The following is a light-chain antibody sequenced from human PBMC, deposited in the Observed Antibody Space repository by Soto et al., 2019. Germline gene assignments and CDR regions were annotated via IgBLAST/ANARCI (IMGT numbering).Light chain of an antibody. Sequence: DIVMTQSPLSLPVTPGEPASISCRSSQSLLHSNGYNYLDWYLQKPGQSPQLLIYLGSNRASGVPDRFSGSGSGTDFTLKISRVEAEDVGVYYCMQPLQFPRTFGQGTKVEI. CDR2: LGS. CDR3: MQPLQFPRT. CDR1: QSLLHSNGYNY. J-gene: IGKJ1*01. V-gene: IGKV2-28*01.